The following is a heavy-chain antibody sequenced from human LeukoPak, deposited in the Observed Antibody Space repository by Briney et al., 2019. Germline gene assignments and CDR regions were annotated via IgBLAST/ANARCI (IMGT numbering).Heavy chain of an antibody. CDR2: ISAYNGNT. CDR3: ARDPGAYADNAFDI. CDR1: GYTFTSYG. J-gene: IGHJ3*02. Sequence: GASVKVSCKASGYTFTSYGISWVRQAPGQGLEWMGWISAYNGNTNYAQKLQGRVTMTTDTSTSTAYMELRSLRSDDTALYYCARDPGAYADNAFDIWGQGTMVTVSS. V-gene: IGHV1-18*01. D-gene: IGHD4-17*01.